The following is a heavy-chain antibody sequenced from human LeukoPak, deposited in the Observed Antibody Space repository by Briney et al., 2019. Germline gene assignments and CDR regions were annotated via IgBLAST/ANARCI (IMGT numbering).Heavy chain of an antibody. Sequence: GGSLRLSCAPSGFAFSRHGMHWVRQAPGKGLEWVAIISNDGSRKYYAHSVEGRFTISRDNSKNTLYLQMDSLRAEDTAVNYCARDRAWNYFDYWGQGTLVTVSS. CDR3: ARDRAWNYFDY. D-gene: IGHD3-3*01. J-gene: IGHJ4*02. CDR1: GFAFSRHG. CDR2: ISNDGSRK. V-gene: IGHV3-30*03.